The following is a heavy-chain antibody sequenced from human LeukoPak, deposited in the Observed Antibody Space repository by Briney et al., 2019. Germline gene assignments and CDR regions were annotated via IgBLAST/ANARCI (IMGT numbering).Heavy chain of an antibody. CDR3: ARDYYDSSGYSYDAFDF. Sequence: GGSLRLSCAASGFTFDDYAMHWVRQAPGKGLEWVSGISWNSGSIGYADSVKGRFTISRDNAKNSLYLQMNSLRAEDTAVYYCARDYYDSSGYSYDAFDFWGQGRMVTVSS. V-gene: IGHV3-9*01. J-gene: IGHJ3*01. CDR2: ISWNSGSI. CDR1: GFTFDDYA. D-gene: IGHD3-22*01.